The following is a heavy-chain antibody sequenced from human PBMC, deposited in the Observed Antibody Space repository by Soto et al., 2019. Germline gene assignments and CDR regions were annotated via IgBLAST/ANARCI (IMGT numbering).Heavy chain of an antibody. Sequence: QVQLVESGGGVVQSGRSPRLSCAASGFTFSSFGMHWVRQAPGKGLEWVALIWHDGTFTHYADSVKGRFTISRDNSKKMLYLQIDRLRAGDTAVYYCARDRHFRGGPDDIWGQGTMVTVSS. J-gene: IGHJ3*02. CDR2: IWHDGTFT. V-gene: IGHV3-33*01. D-gene: IGHD3-3*02. CDR3: ARDRHFRGGPDDI. CDR1: GFTFSSFG.